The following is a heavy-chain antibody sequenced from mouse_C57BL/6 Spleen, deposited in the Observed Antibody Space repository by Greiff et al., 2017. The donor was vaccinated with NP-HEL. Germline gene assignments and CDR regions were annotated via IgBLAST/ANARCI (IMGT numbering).Heavy chain of an antibody. CDR2: IDPSDSYT. J-gene: IGHJ2*01. CDR3: ARGNWDVRTYYFDY. D-gene: IGHD4-1*01. Sequence: QVQLQQPGTELVKPGASVKLSCKASGYTFTSYWMQWVKQRPGQGLEWIGEIDPSDSYTNYNQKFKGKATLTVDTSSSTAYMQLSSLTSEDSAVYYCARGNWDVRTYYFDYWGQGTTLTVSS. CDR1: GYTFTSYW. V-gene: IGHV1-50*01.